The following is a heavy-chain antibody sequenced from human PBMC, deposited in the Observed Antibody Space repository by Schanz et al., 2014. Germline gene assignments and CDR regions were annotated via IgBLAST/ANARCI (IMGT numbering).Heavy chain of an antibody. J-gene: IGHJ4*02. CDR3: ARESSNDIVLVPGAVFDH. V-gene: IGHV3-64*04. Sequence: VQLVESGGDLVQPGGSLRLSCSASGFTFSTFAMHWVRQAPGKGLEYISSISNNGDSTYYADSVKGRFTISRDNSKNTLYLQMNSLRPGDTAVYYCARESSNDIVLVPGAVFDHWGQGILVTVSS. CDR1: GFTFSTFA. CDR2: ISNNGDST. D-gene: IGHD2-2*01.